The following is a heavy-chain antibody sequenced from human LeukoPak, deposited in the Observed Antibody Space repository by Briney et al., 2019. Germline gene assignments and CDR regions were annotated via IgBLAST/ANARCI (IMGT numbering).Heavy chain of an antibody. CDR3: ASSYDFWSGYYTYYFDY. V-gene: IGHV3-30*03. Sequence: GRSLRLSCAASGFTFSSYGMHWVRQAPGKGLEWVTVISYDGSNKYYADSVKGRFTISRDNSKNTLYLQMNSLRAEDTAVYYCASSYDFWSGYYTYYFDYWGQGTLVTVSS. CDR2: ISYDGSNK. D-gene: IGHD3-3*01. CDR1: GFTFSSYG. J-gene: IGHJ4*02.